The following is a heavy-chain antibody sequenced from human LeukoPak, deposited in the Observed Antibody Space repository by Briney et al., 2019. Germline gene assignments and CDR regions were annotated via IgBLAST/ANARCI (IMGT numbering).Heavy chain of an antibody. J-gene: IGHJ6*02. D-gene: IGHD3-10*01. CDR1: GFTFSSYS. CDR2: ISSSSSTI. V-gene: IGHV3-48*02. CDR3: ARDCITMVRGVISAVYGMDV. Sequence: GGSLRLSCAASGFTFSSYSMNWVRQAPGKGLEWVSYISSSSSTIYYADSVKGRFTISRDNAKNSLYLQMNSLRDEDTAVYYCARDCITMVRGVISAVYGMDVWGQGTTVTVSS.